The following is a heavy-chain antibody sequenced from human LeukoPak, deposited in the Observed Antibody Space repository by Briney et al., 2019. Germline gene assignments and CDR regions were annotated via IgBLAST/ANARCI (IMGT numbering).Heavy chain of an antibody. CDR2: IYYSGST. CDR1: GGSISSYY. D-gene: IGHD5-18*01. V-gene: IGHV4-59*12. J-gene: IGHJ4*02. CDR3: ARVSFDTAMDHYYFDY. Sequence: SETLSLTCTVSGGSISSYYWSWIRQPPGKGLEWIGYIYYSGSTNYNPSLKSRVTISVDTSKNQFSLKLSSVTAADTAVYYCARVSFDTAMDHYYFDYWGQGTLVTVSS.